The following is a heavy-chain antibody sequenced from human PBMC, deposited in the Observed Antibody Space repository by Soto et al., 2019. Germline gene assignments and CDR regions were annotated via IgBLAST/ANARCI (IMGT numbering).Heavy chain of an antibody. CDR2: IIPISGTT. V-gene: IGHV1-69*13. D-gene: IGHD2-15*01. CDR3: ARGYCSGGNCYSGMDV. CDR1: GGTFSTHA. Sequence: ASVKVSCKASGGTFSTHAIIWVRQAPGHGLEWMGGIIPISGTTYYTQKFQGRVTITADEPTSTAFMELSSLKSEDTAVFYCARGYCSGGNCYSGMDVWGQGTMVTVSS. J-gene: IGHJ6*02.